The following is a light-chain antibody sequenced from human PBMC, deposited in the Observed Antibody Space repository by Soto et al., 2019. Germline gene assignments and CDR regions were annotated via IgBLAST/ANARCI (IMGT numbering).Light chain of an antibody. CDR3: SSLAGGDLPFL. Sequence: QSALTQPPSASGSLGQSVTISCTGTSSDVGGYNYVSWHQQHPGKAPKVMIYEVTKRPPGVPDRFSGSKSGDTASLTVSGLHAEHDADYYCSSLAGGDLPFLLGGGTNVTVL. CDR2: EVT. CDR1: SSDVGGYNY. V-gene: IGLV2-8*01. J-gene: IGLJ2*01.